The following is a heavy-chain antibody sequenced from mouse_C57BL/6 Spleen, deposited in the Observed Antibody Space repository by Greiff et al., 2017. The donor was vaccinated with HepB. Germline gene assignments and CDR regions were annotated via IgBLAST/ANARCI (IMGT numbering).Heavy chain of an antibody. J-gene: IGHJ2*01. Sequence: QVHVKQSGAELVRPGASVTLSCKASGYTFTDYEMHWVKQTPVHGLEWIGAIDPETGGTAYNQKFKGKAILTADKSSGTAYMELRSLTSEDSAVYYCTRSYYYGSSYYFDYWGQGTTLTVSS. CDR3: TRSYYYGSSYYFDY. D-gene: IGHD1-1*01. CDR1: GYTFTDYE. CDR2: IDPETGGT. V-gene: IGHV1-15*01.